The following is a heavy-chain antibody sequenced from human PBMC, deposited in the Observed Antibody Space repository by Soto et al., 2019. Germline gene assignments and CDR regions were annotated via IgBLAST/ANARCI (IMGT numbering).Heavy chain of an antibody. V-gene: IGHV4-31*03. D-gene: IGHD5-12*01. CDR3: ARENKGGYGDDY. J-gene: IGHJ4*02. CDR2: IYYSGST. Sequence: SETLSLTCTVSGGSISSGGYYFICIRQHPGKGLELIGYIYYSGSTYYNPSLKSRVTISVDTSKNQFSLKLSSVTAADTAVYYCARENKGGYGDDYWGQGTLVTVSS. CDR1: GGSISSGGYY.